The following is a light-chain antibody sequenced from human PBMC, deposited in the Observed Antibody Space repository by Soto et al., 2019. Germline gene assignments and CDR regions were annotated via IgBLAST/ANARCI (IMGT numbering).Light chain of an antibody. CDR1: QSVGNS. CDR2: DAS. V-gene: IGKV3-11*01. Sequence: EIVLTQSPDTLSLSPGERATLSCRASQSVGNSVAWYQQKPGQAPRLFIYDASKRATGIPARFSGSGSGTDFTLTISSLEPEDFAFYSCQQRRKGPLTFGGGPNVEIK. CDR3: QQRRKGPLT. J-gene: IGKJ4*01.